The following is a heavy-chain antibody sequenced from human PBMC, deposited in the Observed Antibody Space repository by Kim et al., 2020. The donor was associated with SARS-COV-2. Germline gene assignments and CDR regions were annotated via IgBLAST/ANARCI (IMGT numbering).Heavy chain of an antibody. CDR3: ARDRYYDSPTLDY. D-gene: IGHD3-22*01. J-gene: IGHJ4*02. V-gene: IGHV7-4-1*02. Sequence: YAQGFTGRFVFSLDTSVSTAYLQISSLKAEDTAVYYCARDRYYDSPTLDYWGQGTLVTVSS.